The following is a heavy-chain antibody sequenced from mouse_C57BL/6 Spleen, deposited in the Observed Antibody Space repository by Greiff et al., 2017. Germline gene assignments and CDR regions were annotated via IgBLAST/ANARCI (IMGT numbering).Heavy chain of an antibody. D-gene: IGHD2-12*01. Sequence: EVKVVESEGGLVQPGSSMKLSCTASGFTFSDYYMAWVRQVPEKGLEWVANINYDGSSTYYLDSLKSRFIISRDNAKNILYLQMSSLKSEDTATYYCARDGVYSAMDYWGQGTSVTVSS. V-gene: IGHV5-16*01. CDR2: INYDGSST. CDR3: ARDGVYSAMDY. CDR1: GFTFSDYY. J-gene: IGHJ4*01.